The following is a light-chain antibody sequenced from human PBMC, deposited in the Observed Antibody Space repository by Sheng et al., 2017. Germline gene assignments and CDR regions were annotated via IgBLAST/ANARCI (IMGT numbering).Light chain of an antibody. J-gene: IGKJ3*01. CDR3: QQYGLSPT. V-gene: IGKV3-11*01. CDR2: ETS. CDR1: QNVGLS. Sequence: IVLTQSPVTLSLSSGETATLSCRTSQNVGLSLGWYQQRPGRSPRLLIYETSKRATGTPARFSGSGSGADFSLTISRVEPEDFAVYYCQQYGLSPTFGPGTKVDIK.